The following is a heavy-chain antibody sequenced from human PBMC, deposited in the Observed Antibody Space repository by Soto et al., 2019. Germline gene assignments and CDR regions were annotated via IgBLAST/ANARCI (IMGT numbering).Heavy chain of an antibody. CDR1: GGTFSSYA. Sequence: QVQLVQSGAEVKKPGSSVKVSCKASGGTFSSYAISWVRQAPGQGLEWMGGIIPIFGTANYAQKFQGRVTINADESTSTAYMELSSLRSEDTAVYYCARRRWGQRLPLQLNWYFDLWGRGTLVTVSS. CDR3: ARRRWGQRLPLQLNWYFDL. CDR2: IIPIFGTA. D-gene: IGHD5-18*01. J-gene: IGHJ2*01. V-gene: IGHV1-69*12.